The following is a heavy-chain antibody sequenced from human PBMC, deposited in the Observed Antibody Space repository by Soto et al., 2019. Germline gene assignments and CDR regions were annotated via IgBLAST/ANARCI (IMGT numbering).Heavy chain of an antibody. D-gene: IGHD2-15*01. J-gene: IGHJ3*02. CDR3: ARVLAYCSGGSCYAYDI. CDR1: GGSFSGYY. V-gene: IGHV4-34*01. CDR2: INHSGST. Sequence: QVQLQQWGAGLLKPSETLSLTCAVYGGSFSGYYWSWIRQPPGQGLEWIGEINHSGSTNYNPSLKSRVTISVDTSKNQFSLKLRSVTAADTAVYYCARVLAYCSGGSCYAYDIWGQGTMVTVSS.